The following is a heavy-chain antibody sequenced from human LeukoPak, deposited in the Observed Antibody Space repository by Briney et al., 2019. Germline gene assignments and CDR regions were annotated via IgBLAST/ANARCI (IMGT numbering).Heavy chain of an antibody. CDR3: ARYGSGRAFDY. CDR2: ISSSSSYI. V-gene: IGHV3-21*01. J-gene: IGHJ4*02. CDR1: GFTSSSYS. Sequence: GGSLRLSCAASGFTSSSYSMNWVRQAPGKGLEWVSSISSSSSYIYYADSVKGRFTISRDNAKNSLYLQMNSLRAEDTAVYYCARYGSGRAFDYWGQGTLVTVSS. D-gene: IGHD3-10*01.